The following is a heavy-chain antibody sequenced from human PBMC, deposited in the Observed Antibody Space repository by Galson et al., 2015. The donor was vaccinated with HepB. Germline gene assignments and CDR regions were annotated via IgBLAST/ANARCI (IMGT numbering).Heavy chain of an antibody. D-gene: IGHD1-1*01. Sequence: SVKVSCKASGDIFSSYVITWVRQAPGQGLEWMGVIIPVFGTTDYAQKFQGRVTITADKSTSTAYLELSSLRYEDTAVYYCARALERRVNWFDTWGQGTLVTVSS. J-gene: IGHJ5*02. V-gene: IGHV1-69*06. CDR1: GDIFSSYV. CDR3: ARALERRVNWFDT. CDR2: IIPVFGTT.